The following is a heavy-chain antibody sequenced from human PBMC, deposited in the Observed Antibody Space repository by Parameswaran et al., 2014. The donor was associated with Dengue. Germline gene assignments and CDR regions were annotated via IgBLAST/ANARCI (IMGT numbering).Heavy chain of an antibody. CDR3: AREGFEDIVAVVTSSSFDS. D-gene: IGHD2-15*01. CDR2: VSYDGSNM. CDR1: GLTFSNYA. Sequence: QAGGSLRLSCAASGLTFSNYALHWVRQAPGKGLEWVAVVSYDGSNMYYADSVKDRFTVSRDNSKNTLYLQMNSLRTEDTAVYYCAREGFEDIVAVVTSSSFDSWGQGTLVTVSS. J-gene: IGHJ4*02. V-gene: IGHV3-30-3*01.